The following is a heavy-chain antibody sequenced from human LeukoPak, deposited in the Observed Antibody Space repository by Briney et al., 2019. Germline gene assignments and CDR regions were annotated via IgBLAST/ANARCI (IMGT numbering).Heavy chain of an antibody. CDR3: TTDYGDEDFDY. CDR1: GFTFSNAW. CDR2: IKSKTDGGTT. J-gene: IGHJ4*02. Sequence: GGSLRLSCAASGFTFSNAWMSWVRQAPGKGLEWVGRIKSKTDGGTTDYAAPVKGRLTISRDDSKNTLYLQMNSLKTEDTAVYYCTTDYGDEDFDYWGQGTLVTVSS. D-gene: IGHD4-17*01. V-gene: IGHV3-15*01.